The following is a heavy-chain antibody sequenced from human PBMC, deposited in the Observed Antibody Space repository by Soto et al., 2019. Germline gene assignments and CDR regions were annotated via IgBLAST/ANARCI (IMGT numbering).Heavy chain of an antibody. CDR2: IYYSGST. V-gene: IGHV4-30-4*02. D-gene: IGHD3-22*01. Sequence: SETLSVTCPVSGGSISSGDCYWSWIRQPPGKGLEWIGYIYYSGSTYYNPSLKSRVTISKDTSKNQVVLTMTNMDPVDTATYYCARGYDSSDYYPMRPFDYWGLGTLVTVSS. J-gene: IGHJ4*02. CDR1: GGSISSGDCY. CDR3: ARGYDSSDYYPMRPFDY.